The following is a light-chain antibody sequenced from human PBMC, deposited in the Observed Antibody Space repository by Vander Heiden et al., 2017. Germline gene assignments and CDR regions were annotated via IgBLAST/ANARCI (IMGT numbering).Light chain of an antibody. J-gene: IGKJ4*01. CDR3: QQYYTYPRA. CDR1: QDISSY. V-gene: IGKV1-8*01. Sequence: AIWMTQSPSSVSVSTGDRVTITCRASQDISSYLAWYQQEPGKAPKVLIYAASTLQSGVSSRFSGSGSGTDFTLTISSLQSEDFAIYYCQQYYTYPRAFGGGTKVEIK. CDR2: AAS.